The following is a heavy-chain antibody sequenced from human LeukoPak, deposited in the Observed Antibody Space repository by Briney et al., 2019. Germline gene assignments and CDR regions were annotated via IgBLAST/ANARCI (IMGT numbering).Heavy chain of an antibody. V-gene: IGHV1-2*02. CDR1: GYTFTGYY. D-gene: IGHD2-15*01. Sequence: ASVKVSCKASGYTFTGYYIHWVRQAPGQGLEWMGWINPNSGGTNYAQKSQGRVTMTRNTSISTAYMEVSRLRSDDTAMYYCARDHCSGGRCYSEGADNNYWGQGTLVTVSS. CDR3: ARDHCSGGRCYSEGADNNY. J-gene: IGHJ4*02. CDR2: INPNSGGT.